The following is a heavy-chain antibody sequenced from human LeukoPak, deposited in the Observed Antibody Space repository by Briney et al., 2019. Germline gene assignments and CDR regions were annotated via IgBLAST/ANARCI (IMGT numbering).Heavy chain of an antibody. D-gene: IGHD3-22*01. CDR3: VTDYSRGYLWFDY. CDR1: GFAFSNTR. CDR2: IKSKSAGGTT. J-gene: IGHJ4*02. V-gene: IGHV3-15*01. Sequence: PGGSLRLSCAASGFAFSNTRMSWVRQAPGKGLEWVGHIKSKSAGGTTVYAAPVKGRFTISRVDSKTTLYLQMDSLKTEDTAVYFCVTDYSRGYLWFDYWGQGTLVSVSS.